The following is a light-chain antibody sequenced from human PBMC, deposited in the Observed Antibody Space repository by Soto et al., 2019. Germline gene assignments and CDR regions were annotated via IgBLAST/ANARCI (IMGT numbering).Light chain of an antibody. V-gene: IGKV1-33*01. J-gene: IGKJ4*01. CDR1: QDISNY. Sequence: DIQMTQSPSSLSASVGDRVTITCQASQDISNYLNWYQQKPGKAPKLLIYDASNLETGVPSRFSGSRSGTEFTLTISSLQPADFATYCCQQYYSYPLTFGGGTKVDIK. CDR3: QQYYSYPLT. CDR2: DAS.